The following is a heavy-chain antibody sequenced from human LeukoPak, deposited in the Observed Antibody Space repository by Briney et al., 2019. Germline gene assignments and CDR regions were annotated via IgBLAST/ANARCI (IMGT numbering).Heavy chain of an antibody. Sequence: GGSLRLSCTASGFTVSNNYMNWVRQAPGNGLERVALIYSGGTTNYADSVKGRFTISRDNSKNTLYLQMTNVRAEDTPVYYCARDPPGIAASVSGGWGQGTLVTVSS. CDR3: ARDPPGIAASVSGG. V-gene: IGHV3-53*01. D-gene: IGHD6-13*01. J-gene: IGHJ4*02. CDR1: GFTVSNNY. CDR2: IYSGGTT.